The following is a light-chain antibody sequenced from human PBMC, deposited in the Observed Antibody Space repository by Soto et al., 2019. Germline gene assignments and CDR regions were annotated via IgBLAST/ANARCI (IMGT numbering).Light chain of an antibody. Sequence: HSALTQPASVSGSPGQSITISCTGTSSDVGTYNYVSWYQQHPGKAPKVMIYDVSNRPSGVSNRFSGSKSGNTASLTISWLPAEDEADYYCSSYTGSSTSVIFGGGTKLTVL. CDR3: SSYTGSSTSVI. V-gene: IGLV2-14*03. J-gene: IGLJ2*01. CDR1: SSDVGTYNY. CDR2: DVS.